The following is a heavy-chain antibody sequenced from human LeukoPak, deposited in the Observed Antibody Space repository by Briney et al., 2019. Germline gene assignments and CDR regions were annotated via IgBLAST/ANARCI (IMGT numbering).Heavy chain of an antibody. CDR3: AKAPGGESDAASGFYGVNV. Sequence: SETLSLTCTVSGGSISSHYWSWIRQPPGKRLEWIGFSHYSGSTNYNPSLKSRVTMSVDTSTNQFSLKLNSVTAADTAVYYCAKAPGGESDAASGFYGVNVWAKGPTVTVSS. V-gene: IGHV4-59*11. J-gene: IGHJ6*04. CDR1: GGSISSHY. D-gene: IGHD3-22*01. CDR2: SHYSGST.